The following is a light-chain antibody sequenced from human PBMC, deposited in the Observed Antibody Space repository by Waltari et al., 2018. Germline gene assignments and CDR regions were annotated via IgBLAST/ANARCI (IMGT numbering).Light chain of an antibody. CDR2: GAS. V-gene: IGKV3-11*01. CDR1: QTTGGS. CDR3: QQRDTWPPT. J-gene: IGKJ1*01. Sequence: EIGLTQSPATRSLSPGDRATLPCRASQTTGGSLAWYQQKPGQSPSLLIYGASRRATGVPARFGGSGSGTDFTLTISSLEPEDFAVYFCQQRDTWPPTFGQGTKVDFK.